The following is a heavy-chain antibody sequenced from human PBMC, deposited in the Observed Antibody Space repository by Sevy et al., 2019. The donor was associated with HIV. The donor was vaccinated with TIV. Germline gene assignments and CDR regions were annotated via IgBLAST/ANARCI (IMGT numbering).Heavy chain of an antibody. CDR2: LYYSGNT. D-gene: IGHD3-22*01. CDR1: GDSISNSV. J-gene: IGHJ5*02. Sequence: SETLSLTCTVSGDSISNSVWSWIRQPPGKGLEWLGYLYYSGNTNYNPSLKSRVTISVDTSKNQFSLSLKSVTAADTAFYYCARDYYDDRPRGFDPWGQGTLVTVSS. CDR3: ARDYYDDRPRGFDP. V-gene: IGHV4-59*01.